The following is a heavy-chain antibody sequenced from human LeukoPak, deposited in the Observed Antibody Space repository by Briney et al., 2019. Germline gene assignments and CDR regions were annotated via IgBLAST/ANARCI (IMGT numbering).Heavy chain of an antibody. V-gene: IGHV3-53*01. D-gene: IGHD3-16*01. CDR2: IYSGGST. Sequence: GGSLRLSCAASGFTVSSNYMSWVRQAPGKGLEWVSVIYSGGSTYYADSVKGRFAISRDNSKNTLYLQMNSLRAEDTAVYYRARMGDYYYYYGMDVWGQGTTVTVSS. CDR3: ARMGDYYYYYGMDV. CDR1: GFTVSSNY. J-gene: IGHJ6*02.